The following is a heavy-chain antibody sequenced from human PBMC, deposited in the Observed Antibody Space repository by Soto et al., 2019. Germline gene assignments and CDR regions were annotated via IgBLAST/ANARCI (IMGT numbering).Heavy chain of an antibody. V-gene: IGHV3-33*01. J-gene: IGHJ6*02. Sequence: GGSLRLSCAASGFTFSSYGMHWVRQAPGKGLEWVAVIWYDGSNKYYADSVKGRFTISRDNSKNTLYLQMNSLRAEDTAVYYCARGPNEGPDYDYYYYGMDVWGQGTTVTVSS. D-gene: IGHD4-17*01. CDR2: IWYDGSNK. CDR3: ARGPNEGPDYDYYYYGMDV. CDR1: GFTFSSYG.